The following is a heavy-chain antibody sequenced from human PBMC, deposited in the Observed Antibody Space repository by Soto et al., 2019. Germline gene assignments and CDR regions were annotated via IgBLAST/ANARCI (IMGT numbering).Heavy chain of an antibody. CDR1: GYTFTSYY. V-gene: IGHV1-46*03. D-gene: IGHD4-17*01. J-gene: IGHJ1*01. CDR3: ARDLFYGDYPREYFQH. CDR2: INPSGGST. Sequence: QVQLVQSGAEVKKPGASVKVSCKASGYTFTSYYMHWVRQAPGQGLEWMGIINPSGGSTSYAQKFQGRVTMTRDTSTSTVYMELSSLRSEDTAVYYCARDLFYGDYPREYFQHWGQGTLVTVSS.